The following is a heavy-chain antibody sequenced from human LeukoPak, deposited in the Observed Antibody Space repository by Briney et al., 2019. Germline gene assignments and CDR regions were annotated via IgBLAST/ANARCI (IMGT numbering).Heavy chain of an antibody. D-gene: IGHD4-23*01. J-gene: IGHJ4*02. CDR1: GYTFTSYY. V-gene: IGHV1-46*01. Sequence: ASVKVSCKASGYTFTSYYMHWVRQAPGQGLEWMGIINPSGGSTSYAQKFQGRVTMTRDTSTSTAYMELRSLRSDDTAVYYCARGVSDPTPNDYWGQGTLVTVSS. CDR3: ARGVSDPTPNDY. CDR2: INPSGGST.